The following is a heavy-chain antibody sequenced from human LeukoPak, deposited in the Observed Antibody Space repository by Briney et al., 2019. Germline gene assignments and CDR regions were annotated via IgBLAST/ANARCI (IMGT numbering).Heavy chain of an antibody. CDR3: ARDRYYDYVWASYRYGGFDY. V-gene: IGHV3-7*01. CDR2: IKQDGSEK. CDR1: GFTFSSYA. D-gene: IGHD3-16*02. J-gene: IGHJ4*02. Sequence: GRSLRLACAASGFTFSSYAMSWVCQAPGKGLEWVANIKQDGSEKYYVDSVKGRFTISRDNAKNSLYLQMNSLRAEDTAVYYCARDRYYDYVWASYRYGGFDYWGQGTLVTVSS.